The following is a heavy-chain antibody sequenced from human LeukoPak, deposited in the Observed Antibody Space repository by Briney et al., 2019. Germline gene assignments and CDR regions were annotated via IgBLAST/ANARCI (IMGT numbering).Heavy chain of an antibody. CDR2: ISNSGGDT. D-gene: IGHD3-16*01. CDR1: GFPFSRYP. J-gene: IGHJ4*02. CDR3: ARLGVREGIDF. V-gene: IGHV3-23*01. Sequence: GGSLRLSCAASGFPFSRYPMSWVRQASGTGLERVSSISNSGGDTYYTDSVKGRFIISRDNSKNTLVLEMNSLRVDDTAEYFCARLGVREGIDFCGQGARVIVTA.